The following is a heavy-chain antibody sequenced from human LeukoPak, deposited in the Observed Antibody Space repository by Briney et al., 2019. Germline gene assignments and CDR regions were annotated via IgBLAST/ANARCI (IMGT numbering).Heavy chain of an antibody. V-gene: IGHV4-4*07. CDR3: ARDRMGATPDY. CDR2: IYARGSA. CDR1: GGSINSHY. J-gene: IGHJ4*02. Sequence: SETLSLTCTVSGGSINSHYLSWIRQPAGKGLEWIGRIYARGSADYNPSLKSRVTMSVDTSKNQFSLKLTSVTAADTAVYYCARDRMGATPDYWGQGALVTVSS. D-gene: IGHD1-26*01.